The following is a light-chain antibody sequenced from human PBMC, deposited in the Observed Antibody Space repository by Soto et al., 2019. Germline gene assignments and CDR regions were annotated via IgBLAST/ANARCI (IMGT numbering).Light chain of an antibody. CDR1: QSVLYSSNNKNY. V-gene: IGKV4-1*01. J-gene: IGKJ4*01. Sequence: DIVMTQSPDSLAASLGERATISCKSSQSVLYSSNNKNYLAWYQQKPGQPPKLLIYWASTRESGVPDRFNGSGSGTDFTLTISSLQAEDVAVYFCQQYYSTLTFGGGTKVEIK. CDR3: QQYYSTLT. CDR2: WAS.